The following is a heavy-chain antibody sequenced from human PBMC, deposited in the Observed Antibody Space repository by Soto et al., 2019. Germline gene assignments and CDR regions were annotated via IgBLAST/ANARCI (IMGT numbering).Heavy chain of an antibody. CDR1: GFTFSRYE. D-gene: IGHD6-13*01. V-gene: IGHV3-48*03. CDR2: ISSSGSTI. CDR3: ARDSVDSSSWYAILSYFDY. J-gene: IGHJ4*02. Sequence: GGSLRLSCAASGFTFSRYEMNWVRQAPGKGLEWVSYISSSGSTIYYADSVTGRFTISRDNAKNSLYLQMNSMRAEDTAVYYCARDSVDSSSWYAILSYFDYWGQGTLVTVSS.